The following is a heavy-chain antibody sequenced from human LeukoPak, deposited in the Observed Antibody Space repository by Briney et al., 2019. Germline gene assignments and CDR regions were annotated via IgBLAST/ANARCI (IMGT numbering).Heavy chain of an antibody. V-gene: IGHV4-59*01. CDR1: GGSISSYY. CDR2: IYYSGST. CDR3: ARGGSHSGSYEIDYYYYGMDV. D-gene: IGHD1-26*01. Sequence: PSETLSLLCNVSGGSISSYYWSWIRQPPGKGLEWIGYIYYSGSTNYNPSLKSRVTISVDTSKNHFSLKLSSVTAADTAVYYCARGGSHSGSYEIDYYYYGMDVWGQGTTVTVSS. J-gene: IGHJ6*02.